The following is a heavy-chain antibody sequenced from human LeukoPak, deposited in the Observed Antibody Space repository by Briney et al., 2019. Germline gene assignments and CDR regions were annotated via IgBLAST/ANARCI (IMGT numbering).Heavy chain of an antibody. CDR1: GGSISTYY. V-gene: IGHV4-59*08. CDR2: IYYSGST. Sequence: PSETLSLTCTVSGGSISTYYWNWIRQPPGKGLEWIGYIYYSGSTKYNPSLKTRVTISVDTSKNQFSLKLSSVTAADTAVYYCGRGDVVATALDPWGQGTLVTVSS. J-gene: IGHJ5*02. CDR3: GRGDVVATALDP. D-gene: IGHD5-12*01.